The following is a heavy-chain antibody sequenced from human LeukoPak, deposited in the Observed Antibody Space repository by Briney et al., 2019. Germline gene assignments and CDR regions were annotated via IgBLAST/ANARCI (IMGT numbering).Heavy chain of an antibody. CDR2: IYHSGST. D-gene: IGHD2-21*02. CDR3: ARVLREVVTASYYFDY. Sequence: SETLSLTCTVSGGSISTYYWNWIRQPPGKGLEWIGYIYHSGSTYYNPSLKSRVTISVDRSKNQFSLKLSSVTAADTAVYYCARVLREVVTASYYFDYWGQGTLVTVSS. J-gene: IGHJ4*02. CDR1: GGSISTYY. V-gene: IGHV4-59*12.